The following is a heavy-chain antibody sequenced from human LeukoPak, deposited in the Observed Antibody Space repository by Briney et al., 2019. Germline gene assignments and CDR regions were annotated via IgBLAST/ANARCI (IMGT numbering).Heavy chain of an antibody. J-gene: IGHJ3*02. D-gene: IGHD3-16*01. CDR2: ISYDGSNK. Sequence: PGRSLRLSCAASGFTFSSYAMHWVRQAPGKGLEWVSVISYDGSNKYYADSVKGRFTISRDNSKDTLYLQMSSLRVEDTAAYYCARYLGGRNAFDIWGQGTMVTVSS. CDR3: ARYLGGRNAFDI. CDR1: GFTFSSYA. V-gene: IGHV3-30-3*01.